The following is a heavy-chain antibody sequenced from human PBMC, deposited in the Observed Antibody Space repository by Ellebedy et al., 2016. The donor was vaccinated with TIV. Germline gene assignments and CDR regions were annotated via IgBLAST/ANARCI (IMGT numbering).Heavy chain of an antibody. CDR1: GFTFSSYA. V-gene: IGHV3-30-3*01. D-gene: IGHD2-2*01. Sequence: GESLKISXAASGFTFSSYAMHWVRQAPGKGLEWVAVISYDGSNKYYADSVKGRFTISRDNSKNTLYLQMNSLRAEDTAVYYCARIVVVPAASDYWGQGTLVTVSS. J-gene: IGHJ4*02. CDR3: ARIVVVPAASDY. CDR2: ISYDGSNK.